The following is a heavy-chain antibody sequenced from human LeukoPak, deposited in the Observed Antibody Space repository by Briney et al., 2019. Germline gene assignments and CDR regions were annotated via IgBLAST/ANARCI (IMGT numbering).Heavy chain of an antibody. Sequence: SETLSLTCTVSGGSISSSSYYWGWIRQPPGKGLEWIGSIHYSGSTYYNPSLKSRVTISVDTSKNQFSLKLSSVTAADTAVYYCARGGVVTAVGDYWGQGTLVTVSS. CDR1: GGSISSSSYY. CDR3: ARGGVVTAVGDY. D-gene: IGHD2-21*02. CDR2: IHYSGST. J-gene: IGHJ4*02. V-gene: IGHV4-39*07.